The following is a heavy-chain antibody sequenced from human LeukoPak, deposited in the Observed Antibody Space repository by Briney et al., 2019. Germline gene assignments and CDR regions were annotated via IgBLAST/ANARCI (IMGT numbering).Heavy chain of an antibody. Sequence: PSETLSLTCTVSGGSISSGGYYWSWIRQHPGKGLEWIGYLYYSGSAYYNPSLKSRVTISVDTSKNQFSLKLSSVTAADTAVYYCARSAVRGVIINFDYWGQGTLVTVSS. CDR3: ARSAVRGVIINFDY. V-gene: IGHV4-31*03. CDR2: LYYSGSA. D-gene: IGHD3-10*01. CDR1: GGSISSGGYY. J-gene: IGHJ4*02.